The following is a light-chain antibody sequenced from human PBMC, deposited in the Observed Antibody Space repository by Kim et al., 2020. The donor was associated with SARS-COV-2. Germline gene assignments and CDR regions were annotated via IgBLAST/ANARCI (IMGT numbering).Light chain of an antibody. J-gene: IGLJ2*01. Sequence: RVTISCPGGSSNMRGGCGVHWYQQLPRAAPKLLIYANSNRPSGVPDRISGSTSGTSASLASTGLQAEDEADYYCQSYDSSLSTLVFGGGTQLTVL. CDR2: ANS. CDR1: SSNMRGGCG. CDR3: QSYDSSLSTLV. V-gene: IGLV1-40*01.